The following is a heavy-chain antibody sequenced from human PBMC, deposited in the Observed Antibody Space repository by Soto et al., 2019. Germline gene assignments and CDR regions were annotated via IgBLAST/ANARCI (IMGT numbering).Heavy chain of an antibody. V-gene: IGHV3-72*01. CDR3: SRARSSSWGLDDSDL. D-gene: IGHD6-13*01. CDR2: IRNKANRYTT. CDR1: GFTFSDHY. Sequence: EVQVVESGGGLVQPGGSLRLSCAASGFTFSDHYMDWVRQAPGKGLEWVGRIRNKANRYTTQYAASVEGRFTISRDDSQNSLYLQMNSVRTEDTAIYYCSRARSSSWGLDDSDLWGQGTMVTVSS. J-gene: IGHJ3*01.